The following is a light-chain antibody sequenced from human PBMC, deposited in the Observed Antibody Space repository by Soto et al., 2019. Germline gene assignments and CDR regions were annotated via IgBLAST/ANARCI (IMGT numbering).Light chain of an antibody. V-gene: IGKV1-27*01. CDR2: AAS. Sequence: ILMTQAHSSPSASVGVSVTITCRASHGINDCLAWCQQNPGKVPKLLIYAASSLQSGVPSRCCGSGSGTEFTLTIISLLPEDVATDYCHKYNRAPRTFGQGTKVEIK. J-gene: IGKJ1*01. CDR1: HGINDC. CDR3: HKYNRAPRT.